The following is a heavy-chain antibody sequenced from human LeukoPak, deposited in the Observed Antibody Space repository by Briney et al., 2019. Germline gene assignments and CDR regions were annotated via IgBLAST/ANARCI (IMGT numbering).Heavy chain of an antibody. CDR3: ARAPSEIGGYYPEYFRH. CDR2: IKSDGST. Sequence: GGSLRLSCAASGFTFSSYWMHWVRQAPGKGLVWVSRIKSDGSTNYADTVKGRFTISRDNAKNTLSLQMNSLRAEDTGVYYCARAPSEIGGYYPEYFRHWGQGTLVTVSS. V-gene: IGHV3-74*01. D-gene: IGHD3-22*01. CDR1: GFTFSSYW. J-gene: IGHJ1*01.